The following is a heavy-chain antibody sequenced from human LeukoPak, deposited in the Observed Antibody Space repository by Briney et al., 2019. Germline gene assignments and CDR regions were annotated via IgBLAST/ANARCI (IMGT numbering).Heavy chain of an antibody. V-gene: IGHV3-74*01. CDR1: EFTISRYW. J-gene: IGHJ3*02. Sequence: PGGSLRLSCAASEFTISRYWMHWVRQAPGRGLVWVSKINNVGSITTYADAVKGRFTISRDNVKNTLFLQMNSLGAEDTALYYCARGWNTTPRSGFDIWGLGTMVTVSS. CDR2: INNVGSIT. CDR3: ARGWNTTPRSGFDI. D-gene: IGHD1/OR15-1a*01.